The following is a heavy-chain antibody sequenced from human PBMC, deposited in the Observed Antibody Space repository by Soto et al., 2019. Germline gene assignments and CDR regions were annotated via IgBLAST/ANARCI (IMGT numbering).Heavy chain of an antibody. V-gene: IGHV3-33*06. Sequence: GGSLRLSCAASGFTFSSYGMHWVRQAPGKGLEWVAVIWYDGSNKYYADSVKGRFTISRDNSKNTLYLQMNSMRAEDTAVYYCAKGGYCSSTSCGNFDDWGQGTLVTVSA. CDR3: AKGGYCSSTSCGNFDD. CDR2: IWYDGSNK. D-gene: IGHD2-2*01. J-gene: IGHJ4*02. CDR1: GFTFSSYG.